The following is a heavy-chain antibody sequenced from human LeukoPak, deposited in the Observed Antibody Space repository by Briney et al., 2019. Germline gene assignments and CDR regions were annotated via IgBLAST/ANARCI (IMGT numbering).Heavy chain of an antibody. J-gene: IGHJ4*02. V-gene: IGHV4-34*01. CDR1: GGSFSGYY. CDR3: ARGWSREQQLVDYFDY. Sequence: PSETLSLTCAVYGGSFSGYYWSWIRQPPGKGLEWIGEINHSGSTNYNPSLKSRVTISVDTSKNQFSLKLSSVTAADTAVYYCARGWSREQQLVDYFDYWGQGTLVTVSS. CDR2: INHSGST. D-gene: IGHD6-13*01.